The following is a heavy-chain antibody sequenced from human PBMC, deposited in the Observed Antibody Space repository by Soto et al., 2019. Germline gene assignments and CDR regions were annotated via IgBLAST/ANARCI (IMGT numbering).Heavy chain of an antibody. Sequence: SETLSLTCSVSGGSISSGGYYWSWIRQLPRKDLEWIGYIYHSGNTYYNSSLKSRLTISVDTSKNQFSLKLTSVTAADTAVYYCARVGISSSDAFDIWGQGTMVTVSS. V-gene: IGHV4-31*03. CDR1: GGSISSGGYY. CDR2: IYHSGNT. J-gene: IGHJ3*02. CDR3: ARVGISSSDAFDI. D-gene: IGHD6-6*01.